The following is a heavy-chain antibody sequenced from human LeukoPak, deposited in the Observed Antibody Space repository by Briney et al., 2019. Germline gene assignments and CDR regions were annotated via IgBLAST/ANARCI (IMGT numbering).Heavy chain of an antibody. CDR1: GFTVSRNY. Sequence: GGSLRLSCAASGFTVSRNYMTWVRQAPGKGLEWVSVIYSDGSTFYTDSVKGRFTISRDNSKNTLYLQMNSLRVEDTAVYYCATDFRYGSAWGPGTLLTVSS. V-gene: IGHV3-66*01. CDR2: IYSDGST. CDR3: ATDFRYGSA. D-gene: IGHD3-10*01. J-gene: IGHJ4*02.